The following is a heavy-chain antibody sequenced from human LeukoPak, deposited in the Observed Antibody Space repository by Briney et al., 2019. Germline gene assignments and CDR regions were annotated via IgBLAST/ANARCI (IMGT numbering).Heavy chain of an antibody. CDR2: ISSSSSTI. CDR1: GFTFSSYS. CDR3: ASLKGYCSSTSCYTYNWFDP. V-gene: IGHV3-48*01. D-gene: IGHD2-2*02. Sequence: GGLRLSCAASGFTFSSYSMNWVRQAPGKGLEWVSYISSSSSTIYYADSVKGRFTISRDNAKNSLYLQMNSLRAEDTAVYYCASLKGYCSSTSCYTYNWFDPWGQGTLVTVSS. J-gene: IGHJ5*02.